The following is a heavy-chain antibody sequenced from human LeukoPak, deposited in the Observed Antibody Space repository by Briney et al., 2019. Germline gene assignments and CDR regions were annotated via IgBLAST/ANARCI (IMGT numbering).Heavy chain of an antibody. J-gene: IGHJ4*02. V-gene: IGHV1-46*01. D-gene: IGHD2-8*02. Sequence: ASVKVSCKASGYTFSNYGISWVRQAPGQGLEWMGIINPSGGSTSYAQKFQGRVTMTRDTSTSTVYMELSSLRSEDTAVYYCARTTGNYFDYWGQGTLVTVSS. CDR2: INPSGGST. CDR1: GYTFSNYG. CDR3: ARTTGNYFDY.